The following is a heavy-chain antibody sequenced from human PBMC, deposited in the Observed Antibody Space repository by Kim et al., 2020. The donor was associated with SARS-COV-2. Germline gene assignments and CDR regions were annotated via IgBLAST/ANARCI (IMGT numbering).Heavy chain of an antibody. V-gene: IGHV4-59*01. J-gene: IGHJ3*02. CDR2: IYYSGST. CDR1: GGSISSYY. CDR3: ARGGDYYGSDSAFDI. Sequence: SETLSLTCTVSGGSISSYYWSWIRQPPGKGLEWIGYIYYSGSTNYNPSLKSRVTISVDTSKNQFSLKLSSVTAADTAVYYCARGGDYYGSDSAFDIWGQGTMVTVSS. D-gene: IGHD3-10*01.